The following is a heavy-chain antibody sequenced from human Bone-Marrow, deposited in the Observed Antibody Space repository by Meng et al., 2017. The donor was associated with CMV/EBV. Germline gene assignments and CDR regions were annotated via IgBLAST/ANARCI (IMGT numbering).Heavy chain of an antibody. Sequence: LSLTCAASGFTFSSYEMNWVRQAPGKGLEWVSYISSSGSTIYYADSVKGRFTISRDNAKNSLYLQMNSLRAEDTAVYYCARDGNIVVVPAFYYYGMDVWGQGTTVTVSS. CDR1: GFTFSSYE. CDR3: ARDGNIVVVPAFYYYGMDV. CDR2: ISSSGSTI. V-gene: IGHV3-48*03. D-gene: IGHD2-2*01. J-gene: IGHJ6*02.